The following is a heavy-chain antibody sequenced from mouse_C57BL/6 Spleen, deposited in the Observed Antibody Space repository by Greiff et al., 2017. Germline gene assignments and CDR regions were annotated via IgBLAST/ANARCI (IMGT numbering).Heavy chain of an antibody. CDR1: GYTFTDYY. J-gene: IGHJ2*01. V-gene: IGHV1-76*01. CDR2: IYPGSGNT. CDR3: ARWYGYYFDY. D-gene: IGHD2-10*02. Sequence: VQLQQSGAELVRPGASVKLSCKASGYTFTDYYINWVKQRPGQGLEWIARIYPGSGNTYYNEKFKGKATLTAEKSSSTAYMQLSSLTSEDSAVYFCARWYGYYFDYWGQGTTLTVSS.